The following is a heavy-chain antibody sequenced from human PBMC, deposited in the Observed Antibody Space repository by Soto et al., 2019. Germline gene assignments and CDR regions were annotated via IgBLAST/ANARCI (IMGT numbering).Heavy chain of an antibody. CDR1: GFTFSNAW. CDR2: IKSKTDGGTI. D-gene: IGHD3-3*01. Sequence: GGSLRLSCAASGFTFSNAWMSWVRQAPGKGLEWVGRIKSKTDGGTIDYAAPVKGRFTISRDDSKNTLYLQMNSLKTEDTAVYYCTTDMFPRLEWPIYYYYMDVWGKGTTVTVSS. J-gene: IGHJ6*03. CDR3: TTDMFPRLEWPIYYYYMDV. V-gene: IGHV3-15*01.